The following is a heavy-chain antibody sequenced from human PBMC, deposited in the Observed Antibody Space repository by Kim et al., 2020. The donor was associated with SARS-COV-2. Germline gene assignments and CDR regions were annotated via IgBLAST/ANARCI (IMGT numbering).Heavy chain of an antibody. D-gene: IGHD1-26*01. V-gene: IGHV1-69*02. CDR3: ARARVGATQFDP. Sequence: NYAQKFQGRVTITADKSTSTAYRELSSLRSEDTAGYYCARARVGATQFDPWGQGTLVTVSS. J-gene: IGHJ5*02.